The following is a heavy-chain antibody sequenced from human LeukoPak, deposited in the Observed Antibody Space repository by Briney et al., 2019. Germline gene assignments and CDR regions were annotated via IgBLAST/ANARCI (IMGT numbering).Heavy chain of an antibody. D-gene: IGHD3-9*01. CDR3: ARDRILTGTFDY. V-gene: IGHV3-21*01. CDR2: ISSSSSYI. Sequence: GGSLRLSCAASGFTFSSYSMNWVRQAPGKGLEWVSSISSSSSYIYYADSVKGRFTISRDNAKNSLYLQMNSLRAEDTAVYYCARDRILTGTFDYWGQGTLVTVSS. CDR1: GFTFSSYS. J-gene: IGHJ4*02.